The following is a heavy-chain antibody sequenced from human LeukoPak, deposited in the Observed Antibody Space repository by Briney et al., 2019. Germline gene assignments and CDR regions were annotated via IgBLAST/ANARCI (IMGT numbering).Heavy chain of an antibody. J-gene: IGHJ3*02. CDR1: GFTFSSYA. CDR3: AGADYYDSSGYYAAGDAFDI. D-gene: IGHD3-22*01. Sequence: GGSLRLSCAASGFTFSSYAMSWVRQAPGKGLEWVSAISGSGGSTYYADSVKGRFTISRDNSKNTLYLQMNSLRAEDTAVYYCAGADYYDSSGYYAAGDAFDIWGQGTMVTVSS. V-gene: IGHV3-23*01. CDR2: ISGSGGST.